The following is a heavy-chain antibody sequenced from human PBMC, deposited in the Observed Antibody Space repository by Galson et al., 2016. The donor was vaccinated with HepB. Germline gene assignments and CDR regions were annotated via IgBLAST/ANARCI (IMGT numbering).Heavy chain of an antibody. D-gene: IGHD3-22*01. V-gene: IGHV1-69*13. Sequence: SVKVSCKASGGTLITYAISWVRQAPGQGLEWMGGIIPIFDTVNYAQKFQDRVPITADESTTTAYMELSSLRSEDTAVYYCARGGTYYYDSSGKFYALDVWGQGTTVTVSS. CDR3: ARGGTYYYDSSGKFYALDV. CDR1: GGTLITYA. J-gene: IGHJ6*02. CDR2: IIPIFDTV.